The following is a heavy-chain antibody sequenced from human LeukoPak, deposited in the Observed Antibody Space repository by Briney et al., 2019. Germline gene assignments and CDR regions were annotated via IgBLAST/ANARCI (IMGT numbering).Heavy chain of an antibody. J-gene: IGHJ6*04. D-gene: IGHD3-10*02. CDR3: ARDLFVFGEFGQNFYYYGMDV. V-gene: IGHV3-33*01. Sequence: PGGSLRLSCAASGFTFSSYGMHWVRQAPGKGLEWVAVIWYDGSNKYYADSVKGRFTISRDNSKNTLYLQMNSLRAEDTAVYYCARDLFVFGEFGQNFYYYGMDVWGKGTTVTVSS. CDR2: IWYDGSNK. CDR1: GFTFSSYG.